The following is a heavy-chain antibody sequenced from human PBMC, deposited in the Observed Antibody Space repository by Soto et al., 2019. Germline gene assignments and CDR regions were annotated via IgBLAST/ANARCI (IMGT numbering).Heavy chain of an antibody. D-gene: IGHD5-12*01. CDR3: ARDRYSTGSPWFDP. V-gene: IGHV1-2*04. J-gene: IGHJ5*02. CDR2: INPNSGGT. CDR1: GYTFTGYY. Sequence: GASVKVSCKASGYTFTGYYMHWVRQALGQRLEWMGWINPNSGGTNYAQKFQGWVTMTRDTSISTAYMELSRLRSDDTAVYYCARDRYSTGSPWFDPWGQGTLVTVSS.